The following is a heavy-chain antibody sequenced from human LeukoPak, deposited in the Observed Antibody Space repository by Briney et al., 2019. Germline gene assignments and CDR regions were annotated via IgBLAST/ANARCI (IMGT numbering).Heavy chain of an antibody. J-gene: IGHJ1*01. D-gene: IGHD4-23*01. CDR3: ARHYGGNSATAGFQY. CDR1: GGTFSSYA. Sequence: GASVKVSCKASGGTFSSYAISWVRQASGHGLEWIGRIIPILAITHYAQRFEGRVTITADESATTAYMELSSLTSEDTALYFCARHYGGNSATAGFQYWGQGTLVTVSS. CDR2: IIPILAIT. V-gene: IGHV1-69*04.